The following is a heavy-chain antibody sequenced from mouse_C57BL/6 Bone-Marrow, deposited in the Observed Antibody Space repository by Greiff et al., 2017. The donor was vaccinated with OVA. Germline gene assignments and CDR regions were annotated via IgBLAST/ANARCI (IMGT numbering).Heavy chain of an antibody. J-gene: IGHJ3*01. CDR2: ISDGGSYT. V-gene: IGHV5-4*01. Sequence: EVQLVESGGGLVKPGGSLKLSCAASGFTFSSYAMSWVRQTPEKRLEWVATISDGGSYTYYPDNVKGRFTISRDNAKNNLYLQMSHLKSEDTAMYYCAREGDYDDVAYWGQGTLVTVSA. D-gene: IGHD2-4*01. CDR3: AREGDYDDVAY. CDR1: GFTFSSYA.